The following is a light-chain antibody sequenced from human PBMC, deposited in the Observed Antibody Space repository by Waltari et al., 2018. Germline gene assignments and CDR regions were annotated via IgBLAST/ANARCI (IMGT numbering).Light chain of an antibody. V-gene: IGKV1-39*01. CDR3: QQTYTTPYT. CDR2: GTS. J-gene: IGKJ2*01. Sequence: DIQLTQSPSSLSASPRDRVTITCRASQSINSYLNWYQQKPGKAPKLLIYGTSSLQSGVPSRFSCSGSGTDFSLTINSLQPEDFAAYYCQQTYTTPYTFGQGTKLEIK. CDR1: QSINSY.